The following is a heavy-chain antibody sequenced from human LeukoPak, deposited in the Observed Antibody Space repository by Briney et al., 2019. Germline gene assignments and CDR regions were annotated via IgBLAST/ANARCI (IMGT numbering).Heavy chain of an antibody. V-gene: IGHV1-69*13. Sequence: GASVKVSCKAPGGTFSSCAISWVRQAPGQGLEWMGGIIPIFGTANYAQKFQGRVTITADESTSTAYMELSSLRSEDTAVYYCANGYCSSTSCYNAFDIWGQGTMVTVSS. D-gene: IGHD2-2*02. CDR2: IIPIFGTA. J-gene: IGHJ3*02. CDR3: ANGYCSSTSCYNAFDI. CDR1: GGTFSSCA.